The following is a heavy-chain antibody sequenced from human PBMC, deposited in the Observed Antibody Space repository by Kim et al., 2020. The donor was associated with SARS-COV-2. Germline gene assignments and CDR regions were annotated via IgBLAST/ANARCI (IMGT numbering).Heavy chain of an antibody. CDR2: IYYSGST. CDR1: GGSISSGGYY. J-gene: IGHJ4*02. D-gene: IGHD5-12*01. Sequence: SETLSLTCTVSGGSISSGGYYWSWIRQHPGKGLEWIGYIYYSGSTYYNPSLKSRVTISVDTSKNQFSLKLSSVTAADTAVYYCARGTIGYSGYGMERYFDYWGQGTLVTVSS. V-gene: IGHV4-31*03. CDR3: ARGTIGYSGYGMERYFDY.